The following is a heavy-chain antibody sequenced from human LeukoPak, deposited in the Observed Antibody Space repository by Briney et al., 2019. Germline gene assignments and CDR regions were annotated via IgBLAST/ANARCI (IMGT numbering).Heavy chain of an antibody. Sequence: PSETLSLTCIVSGYSISSAYYWGWIRQPPGKGLEWIGSIYHSGSTYYNPSLKSRVTISVDTSKNQFSLKLSSVTAADTAVYYCARDIAAPGTGGYYYYSMDVWGKGTTVTVSS. CDR1: GYSISSAYY. D-gene: IGHD6-13*01. CDR2: IYHSGST. CDR3: ARDIAAPGTGGYYYYSMDV. V-gene: IGHV4-38-2*02. J-gene: IGHJ6*04.